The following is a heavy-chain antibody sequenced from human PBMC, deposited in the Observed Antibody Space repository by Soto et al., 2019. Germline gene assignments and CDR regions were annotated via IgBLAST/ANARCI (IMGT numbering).Heavy chain of an antibody. CDR3: ARETRYYDFWSGYPSDYYYGMDV. Sequence: QVQLQESGPGLVKPSETLSLTCTVSGGSVSSGSYYWSWIRQPPGKGLEWIGYIYYSGSTNYNPDLKGRVTISGDPSXNXFSLKLSSVTAADTAVYYCARETRYYDFWSGYPSDYYYGMDVWGQGTTVTVSS. CDR2: IYYSGST. CDR1: GGSVSSGSYY. D-gene: IGHD3-3*01. J-gene: IGHJ6*02. V-gene: IGHV4-61*01.